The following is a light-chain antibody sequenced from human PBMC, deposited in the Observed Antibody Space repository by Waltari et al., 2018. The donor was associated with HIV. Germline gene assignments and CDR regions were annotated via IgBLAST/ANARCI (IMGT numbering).Light chain of an antibody. J-gene: IGLJ3*02. Sequence: QSVLTQPPSASGTPGQRVTISCSGGSSTIGSNTVNWYQQLPGTAPKLLIYSNNQRPSGVPDRFSGSKSGTSASLAISGLQSEDEADYYCVAWDDSLNGWVFGGGTKLTVL. CDR1: SSTIGSNT. CDR2: SNN. CDR3: VAWDDSLNGWV. V-gene: IGLV1-44*01.